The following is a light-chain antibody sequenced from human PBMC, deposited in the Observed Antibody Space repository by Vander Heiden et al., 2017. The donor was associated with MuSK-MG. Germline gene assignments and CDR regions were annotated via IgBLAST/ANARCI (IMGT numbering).Light chain of an antibody. V-gene: IGLV3-21*04. Sequence: SYVLTQPPSVSVAPGKTARITCGGNNIGSKSVHWYQQKPGQAPVLVIYYDSDRPSGIPERFSGSNSGNTATLTIRRVEAGDEADYYCQVWDSSSDHLVFGGGTKLTVL. CDR3: QVWDSSSDHLV. CDR2: YDS. CDR1: NIGSKS. J-gene: IGLJ2*01.